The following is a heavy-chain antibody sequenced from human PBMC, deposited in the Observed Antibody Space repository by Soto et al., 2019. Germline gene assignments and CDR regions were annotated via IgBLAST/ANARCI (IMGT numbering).Heavy chain of an antibody. CDR3: VGGTLVDYDMDV. V-gene: IGHV1-8*01. CDR1: GYTFTSYD. J-gene: IGHJ6*02. D-gene: IGHD3-16*02. CDR2: MNPNSGNT. Sequence: QVQLVQSGAEVKKPGASVKVSCKASGYTFTSYDINWVRQATGQGLEWMGWMNPNSGNTGYAQKSQGRVTMTRNTSISTAYMELSSLRSEDTAVYYCVGGTLVDYDMDVWGQGTTVTVSS.